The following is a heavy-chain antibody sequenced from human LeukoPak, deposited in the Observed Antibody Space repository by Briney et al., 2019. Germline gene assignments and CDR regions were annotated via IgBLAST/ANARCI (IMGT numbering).Heavy chain of an antibody. CDR1: GFTFSSYA. Sequence: PGGPLRLSCAASGFTFSSYAMSWVRQAPGKGLEWVSAISGSGGSTYYADSVKGRFTISRDNSKNTLYLQMNSLRAEDTAVYYCATRRDTVVTPTDYWGQGTLVTVSS. V-gene: IGHV3-23*01. CDR3: ATRRDTVVTPTDY. CDR2: ISGSGGST. J-gene: IGHJ4*02. D-gene: IGHD4-23*01.